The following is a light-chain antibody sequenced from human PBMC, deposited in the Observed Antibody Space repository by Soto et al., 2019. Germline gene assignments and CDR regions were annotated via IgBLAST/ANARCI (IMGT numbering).Light chain of an antibody. CDR2: EGS. CDR1: SSDVGSYNL. Sequence: QSALTQPASVSGSPGQSITISCTGTSSDVGSYNLVSWYQQHPGKAPKLMIYEGSKRPSGVSNRFSGSKCGNTASLTISGLQAEDAADYYCCSHAGSRVFGGGTKVTVL. CDR3: CSHAGSRV. V-gene: IGLV2-23*01. J-gene: IGLJ3*02.